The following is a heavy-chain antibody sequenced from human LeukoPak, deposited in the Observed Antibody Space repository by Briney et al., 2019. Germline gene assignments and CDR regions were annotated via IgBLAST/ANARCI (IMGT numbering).Heavy chain of an antibody. CDR1: GGTFSSYA. Sequence: SVKVSCKASGGTFSSYAISWVRQAPGQGLEWMGGIIPIFGTANYARKFQGRVTITADKSTSTAYMELSSLRSEDTAVYYCATDHGDYGDYLNYWGQGTLVTVSS. CDR3: ATDHGDYGDYLNY. CDR2: IIPIFGTA. V-gene: IGHV1-69*06. D-gene: IGHD4-17*01. J-gene: IGHJ4*02.